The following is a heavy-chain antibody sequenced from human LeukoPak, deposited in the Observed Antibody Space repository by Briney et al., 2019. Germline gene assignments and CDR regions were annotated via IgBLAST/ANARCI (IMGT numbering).Heavy chain of an antibody. CDR3: AKSLEEFFGASYYFDY. Sequence: GASVKVSCKASGYTFNGFYLHWVRQAPGQGLEWMGWINPNSGGAIFAQKFQARVTMTRDTSVSTAYMELSSLRSDDTAVYYCAKSLEEFFGASYYFDYWGQGTLITVSS. V-gene: IGHV1-2*02. J-gene: IGHJ4*02. CDR2: INPNSGGA. D-gene: IGHD1-1*01. CDR1: GYTFNGFY.